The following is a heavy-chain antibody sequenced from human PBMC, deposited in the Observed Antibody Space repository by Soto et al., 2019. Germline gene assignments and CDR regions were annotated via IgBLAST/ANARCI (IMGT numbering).Heavy chain of an antibody. Sequence: QITLKESGPTLVRPTQTLTLTCAFSGFSLSTSGVGVGWIRQPPGKALEWLAVIYWDDSKHYSPSLRSRLTIAKNXSKNQVVLTMTNMDPMDTGTYYCAHKGPEDWPLDYWGQGTLVTVSS. D-gene: IGHD3-9*01. V-gene: IGHV2-5*02. CDR1: GFSLSTSGVG. CDR2: IYWDDSK. J-gene: IGHJ4*02. CDR3: AHKGPEDWPLDY.